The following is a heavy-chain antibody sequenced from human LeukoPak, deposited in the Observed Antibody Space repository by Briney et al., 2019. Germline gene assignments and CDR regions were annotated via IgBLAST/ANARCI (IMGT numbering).Heavy chain of an antibody. CDR1: GFTFSSYG. CDR2: ISYDGSNK. CDR3: AKGGAPYGMDV. V-gene: IGHV3-30*18. Sequence: PGGSLRLSCAASGFTFSSYGMHWVRQAPGKGLEWVAVISYDGSNKYYADSVKGRFTISRDNSKNTLYLQMNSLRAEDTAVYYCAKGGAPYGMDVWGQGTTVTVSS. J-gene: IGHJ6*02.